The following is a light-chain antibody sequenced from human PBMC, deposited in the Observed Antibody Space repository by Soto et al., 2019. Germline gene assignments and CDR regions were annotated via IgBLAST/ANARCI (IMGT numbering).Light chain of an antibody. CDR1: QSVSSNY. J-gene: IGKJ1*01. V-gene: IGKV3-20*01. CDR2: GAS. Sequence: EIVLTQSPGTLSLSPGERATLSSRATQSVSSNYLAWYQQKSGQAPRLLIYGASSRATGIPDRFSGGGSGTDFTLTITRLKPEDFAVYFCLQYGGLPRTFGQGTKVEIK. CDR3: LQYGGLPRT.